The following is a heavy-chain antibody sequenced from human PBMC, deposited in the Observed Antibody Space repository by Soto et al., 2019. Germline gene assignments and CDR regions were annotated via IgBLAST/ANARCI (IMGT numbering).Heavy chain of an antibody. CDR2: ISYDGSNK. V-gene: IGHV3-30*18. CDR1: GFTFSSYG. CDR3: AKGYSSGWYAFYFDY. J-gene: IGHJ4*02. Sequence: QVQLVESGGGVVQPGRSLRLSCAASGFTFSSYGMHWVRQAPGKGLEWVAVISYDGSNKYYADSVKGRFTISRDNSKNTLYLQMNSLRAEDTAVYYCAKGYSSGWYAFYFDYWGQGTLVTVSS. D-gene: IGHD6-19*01.